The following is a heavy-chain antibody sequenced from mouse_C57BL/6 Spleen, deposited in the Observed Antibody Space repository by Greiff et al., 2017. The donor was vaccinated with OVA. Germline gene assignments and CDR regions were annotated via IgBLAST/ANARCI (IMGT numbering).Heavy chain of an antibody. CDR3: ARDNSNYPFAY. Sequence: EVQGVESEGGLVQPGSSMKLSCTASGFTFSDYFMAWVRQVPEKGLEWVANINYAGSTAYTLDSLKSRFIISRDNAKNILYLQMSSLKSEDTATYYCARDNSNYPFAYWGQGTLVTVSA. CDR1: GFTFSDYF. D-gene: IGHD2-5*01. CDR2: INYAGSTA. J-gene: IGHJ3*01. V-gene: IGHV5-16*01.